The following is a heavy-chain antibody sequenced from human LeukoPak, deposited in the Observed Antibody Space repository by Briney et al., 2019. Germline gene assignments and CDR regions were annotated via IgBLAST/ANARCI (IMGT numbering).Heavy chain of an antibody. V-gene: IGHV4-38-2*02. CDR1: GYSISSGYY. CDR2: IYHSGST. CDR3: ASYNTVTYDY. J-gene: IGHJ4*02. Sequence: SETLSLTCTVSGYSISSGYYWGWIRQPPGKGLAWIGSIYHSGSTYYNPSLKSRVTISVDTSKNQFSLKLSSVTAADTAVYYCASYNTVTYDYWGQGTLVTVSS. D-gene: IGHD4-17*01.